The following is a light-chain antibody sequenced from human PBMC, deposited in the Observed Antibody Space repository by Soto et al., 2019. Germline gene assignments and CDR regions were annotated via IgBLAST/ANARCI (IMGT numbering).Light chain of an antibody. CDR3: QQRSNWPIP. CDR2: DAS. CDR1: QSVSSY. J-gene: IGKJ5*01. Sequence: TMYTETLSVSPGERATLSCRAGQSVSSYLAWYQQKPGQAPRLLIYDASNRATGIPARFSGSGSGTDFTLTISSLEPEDFAVYYCQQRSNWPIPFGQVRRLEIK. V-gene: IGKV3-11*01.